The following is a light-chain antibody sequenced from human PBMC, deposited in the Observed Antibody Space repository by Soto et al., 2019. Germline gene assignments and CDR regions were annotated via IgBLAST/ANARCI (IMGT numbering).Light chain of an antibody. J-gene: IGKJ2*01. CDR3: HQYGGSPGA. CDR1: QSVTSSY. Sequence: EIVLTQSPGTLSLSPEERATLSCRARQSVTSSYLAWYQQKPGQAPRLLIYGVSSRATVIPDRFSGSGSGTDFTLSISRLEPEDFAVYFCHQYGGSPGAFGQGTKLEIK. CDR2: GVS. V-gene: IGKV3-20*01.